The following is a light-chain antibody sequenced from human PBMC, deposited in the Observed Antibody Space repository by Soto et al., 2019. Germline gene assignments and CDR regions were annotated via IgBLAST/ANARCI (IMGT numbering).Light chain of an antibody. J-gene: IGKJ1*01. CDR3: QQYTDWPWT. CDR2: GAS. Sequence: ETVMTQSPATLSVSPGERATLSCRASQSVNSNLAWYQQKPGQAPRLLIYGASTRATGIPARFSGSGSGTEFTLTISGLQSEDFAVYYCQQYTDWPWTFGQGTKVDI. CDR1: QSVNSN. V-gene: IGKV3-15*01.